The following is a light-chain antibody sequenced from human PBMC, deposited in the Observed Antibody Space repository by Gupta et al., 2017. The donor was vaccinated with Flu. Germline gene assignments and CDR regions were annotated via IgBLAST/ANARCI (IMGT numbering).Light chain of an antibody. V-gene: IGLV1-40*01. CDR3: QAYDTRLRRAA. Sequence: QSVLTQPPSVSGAPGQTVTNSCTWGSSNIGSGYDVHWYRQLPGAAPKLLIYDNDNRPSGVPDRFSGSRSGTSASLAINGLQAEDEADYYCQAYDTRLRRAAFGGGTKLTVL. CDR2: DND. CDR1: SSNIGSGYD. J-gene: IGLJ2*01.